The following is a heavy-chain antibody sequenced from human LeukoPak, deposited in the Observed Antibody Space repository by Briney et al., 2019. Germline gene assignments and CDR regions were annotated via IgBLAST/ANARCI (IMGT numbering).Heavy chain of an antibody. D-gene: IGHD5-12*01. CDR3: AKSVASDAY. CDR1: GFTFSGYG. CDR2: ISYDGNNK. J-gene: IGHJ4*02. V-gene: IGHV3-30*18. Sequence: PGGSLRLSCAASGFTFSGYGMHWVRQAPGKGLEWVAVISYDGNNKYYADSVKGRFTISRDNSKNTLYLQMNSLRPEDTAVYYCAKSVASDAYWGQGTLVIVSS.